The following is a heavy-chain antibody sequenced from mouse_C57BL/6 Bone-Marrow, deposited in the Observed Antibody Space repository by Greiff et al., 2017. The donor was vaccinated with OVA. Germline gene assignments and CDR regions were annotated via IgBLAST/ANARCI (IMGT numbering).Heavy chain of an antibody. J-gene: IGHJ1*03. CDR1: GFTFTDYY. D-gene: IGHD1-1*01. CDR3: ARGGYYGSSYGRYFDV. V-gene: IGHV1-36*01. CDR2: VYPYNGGT. Sequence: EVKLQESGPVLVKPGPSVKISCKASGFTFTDYYMHWVKQSHGKSLEWIGLVYPYNGGTSYNQKFKGKATLTVATSSSTAYMELNSLTSEDSAVYYCARGGYYGSSYGRYFDVWGTGTTVTVSS.